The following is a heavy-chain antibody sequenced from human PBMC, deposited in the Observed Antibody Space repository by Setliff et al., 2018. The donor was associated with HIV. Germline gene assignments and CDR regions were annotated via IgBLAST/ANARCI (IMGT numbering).Heavy chain of an antibody. V-gene: IGHV4-4*09. CDR2: IYSTGDS. D-gene: IGHD6-19*01. Sequence: SETLSLTCTVSGDSISSYYWSWIRQPPGKELEWIGYIYSTGDSNYNPSLKSRVTMAVDTSKNQFSLKLTSVTAADTAVYYCAREWGSGWYFFRIDYWGQGTLVTVSS. J-gene: IGHJ4*02. CDR1: GDSISSYY. CDR3: AREWGSGWYFFRIDY.